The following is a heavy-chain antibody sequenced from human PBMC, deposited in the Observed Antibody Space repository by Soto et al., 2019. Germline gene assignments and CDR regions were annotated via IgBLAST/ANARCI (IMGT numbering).Heavy chain of an antibody. CDR2: ISYDGSNK. D-gene: IGHD6-25*01. Sequence: QVQLMESGGGLVQPGRSLGLSCAASGSSFDYYGMHWVRQAPGKGLEWVSGISYDGSNKYQPDSVKGRFTISRDNSKNTLYLQMNSLRVEDTAVYYCARDRGGRSYYYGMDVWGQGTTVIVSS. CDR1: GSSFDYYG. V-gene: IGHV3-30*03. CDR3: ARDRGGRSYYYGMDV. J-gene: IGHJ6*02.